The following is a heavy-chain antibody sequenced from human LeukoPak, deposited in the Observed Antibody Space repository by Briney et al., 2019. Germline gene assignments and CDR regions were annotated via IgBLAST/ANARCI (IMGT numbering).Heavy chain of an antibody. J-gene: IGHJ4*02. Sequence: PGGSLRLSCAASGFTFSSYGMSWVRQAPGKGLGWVAVISYDGSDKYYTSSVKGRFTISRDNSKNTLYLQMNSLRDEDTAVYYCARGMLWFGDFGLDYWGQGTLVTVS. D-gene: IGHD3-10*01. CDR2: ISYDGSDK. CDR3: ARGMLWFGDFGLDY. CDR1: GFTFSSYG. V-gene: IGHV3-30*03.